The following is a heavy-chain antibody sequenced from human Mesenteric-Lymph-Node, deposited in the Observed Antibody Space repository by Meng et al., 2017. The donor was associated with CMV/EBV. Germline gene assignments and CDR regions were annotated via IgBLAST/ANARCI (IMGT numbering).Heavy chain of an antibody. J-gene: IGHJ4*02. CDR1: GYSFPTYW. D-gene: IGHD6-13*01. V-gene: IGHV5-51*01. Sequence: CEGSGYSFPTYWIGWVRQMPGQGLEWMGIIYPGDSDTRYSPSFQGQVTISADKSISTAYLQWNSLKASDTAMYYCARRIAAAGQFDYWGQGTLVTVSS. CDR3: ARRIAAAGQFDY. CDR2: IYPGDSDT.